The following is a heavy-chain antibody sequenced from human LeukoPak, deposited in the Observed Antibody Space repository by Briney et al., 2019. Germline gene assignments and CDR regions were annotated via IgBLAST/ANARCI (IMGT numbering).Heavy chain of an antibody. CDR3: ARLVVLRFLEWSFPYYFDY. D-gene: IGHD3-3*01. Sequence: PSETLSLTCTVSGGSISSSSYYWGWIRQPPGKGLEWIGSIYYSGSTYYNPSLKSRVTISVDTSKNQLSLKLSSVTAADTAVYYCARLVVLRFLEWSFPYYFDYWGQGTLVTVSS. J-gene: IGHJ4*02. CDR2: IYYSGST. V-gene: IGHV4-39*01. CDR1: GGSISSSSYY.